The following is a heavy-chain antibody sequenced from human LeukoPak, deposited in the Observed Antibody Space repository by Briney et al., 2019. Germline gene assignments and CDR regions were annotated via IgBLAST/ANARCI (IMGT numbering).Heavy chain of an antibody. CDR2: INSDGRST. Sequence: PGGSLRLSCAASGFTFSNYWMHWVRQAPGKGLVWVSRINSDGRSTNYADSVKGRFTISRDNAENTLFLQMNSLRAEDAAVYYCARDLSSSGWSFDYWGQGTLVTVSS. CDR3: ARDLSSSGWSFDY. J-gene: IGHJ4*02. D-gene: IGHD6-19*01. CDR1: GFTFSNYW. V-gene: IGHV3-74*01.